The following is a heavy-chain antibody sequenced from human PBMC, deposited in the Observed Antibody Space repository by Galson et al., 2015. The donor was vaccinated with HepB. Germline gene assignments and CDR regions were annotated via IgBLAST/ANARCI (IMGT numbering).Heavy chain of an antibody. CDR1: GFTFSSYA. CDR3: VKDPLAPTQHLLPYGFDY. CDR2: ISSNGVTT. D-gene: IGHD4-17*01. J-gene: IGHJ4*02. Sequence: SLRLSCAASGFTFSSYAIHWVRQAPGKGLEYVSAISSNGVTTYYADSVKGRFTISRDNSNNTLYLQMSSLRAEDTAVYYCVKDPLAPTQHLLPYGFDYSGRASVVTVSS. V-gene: IGHV3-64D*06.